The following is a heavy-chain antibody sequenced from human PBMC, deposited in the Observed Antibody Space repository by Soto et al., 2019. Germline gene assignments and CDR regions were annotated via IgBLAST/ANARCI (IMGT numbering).Heavy chain of an antibody. CDR1: GLTFNDYY. CDR2: ISRGGISI. CDR3: ARAPSGY. Sequence: GGSLRLSCAGSGLTFNDYYVSWIRQAPGKGLEWISYISRGGISIYYADSVKGRFTVSRDNAKSSVYLQMNSLRAEDTAVYYCARAPSGYWGQGTLVTVSS. V-gene: IGHV3-11*01. J-gene: IGHJ4*02. D-gene: IGHD6-25*01.